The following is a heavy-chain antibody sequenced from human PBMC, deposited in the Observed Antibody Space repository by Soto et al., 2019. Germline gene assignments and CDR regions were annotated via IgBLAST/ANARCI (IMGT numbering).Heavy chain of an antibody. D-gene: IGHD2-2*01. CDR1: GGSISRSSYY. Sequence: SETLSLTCTVCGGSISRSSYYWGWIRQPPGRGLEWIGSIYYRGSTYYNPSLKRRVTISVDTSKNQFSLKLSSVTAADTAAYYCARSEYATGDYWGQGTLVTVSS. J-gene: IGHJ4*02. V-gene: IGHV4-39*01. CDR3: ARSEYATGDY. CDR2: IYYRGST.